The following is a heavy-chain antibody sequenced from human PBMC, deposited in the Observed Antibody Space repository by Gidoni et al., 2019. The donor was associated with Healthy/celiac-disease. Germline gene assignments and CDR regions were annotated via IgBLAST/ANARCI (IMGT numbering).Heavy chain of an antibody. Sequence: QVQLVESGGGLVKPGGYLRLSCAASGFTFSDYYLSWIRQAPWKGLEWVSYISSSGSTIYYADSVKGRFTIARDNAKNSLYLQMNSLRAEDTAVYYCARSSYYDFWSGYKYGMDVWGQGTTVTVSS. D-gene: IGHD3-3*01. CDR3: ARSSYYDFWSGYKYGMDV. CDR1: GFTFSDYY. J-gene: IGHJ6*02. V-gene: IGHV3-11*01. CDR2: ISSSGSTI.